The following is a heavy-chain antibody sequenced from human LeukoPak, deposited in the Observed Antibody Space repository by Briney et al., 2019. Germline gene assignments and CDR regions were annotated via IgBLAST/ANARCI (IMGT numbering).Heavy chain of an antibody. CDR3: ARDGPFSMTPDRFNYFDY. D-gene: IGHD3-3*01. Sequence: ASVKVSCKASGGTFSSYAISWVRQAPGQGLEWMGRIIPIFGTANYAQKFQGRVTITTDESTSTAYMELSSLRSEDTAVYYCARDGPFSMTPDRFNYFDYWGQGTLVTVSS. CDR2: IIPIFGTA. CDR1: GGTFSSYA. V-gene: IGHV1-69*05. J-gene: IGHJ4*02.